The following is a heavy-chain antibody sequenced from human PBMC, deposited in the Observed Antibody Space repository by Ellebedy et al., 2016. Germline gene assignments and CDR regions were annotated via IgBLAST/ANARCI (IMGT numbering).Heavy chain of an antibody. J-gene: IGHJ4*02. CDR2: ISVYNGNT. CDR1: GYTFTSFY. CDR3: ASGLRFLDWFEDDY. D-gene: IGHD3-3*01. Sequence: ASVKVSCKASGYTFTSFYLHWVRQAPGQGLEWMGWISVYNGNTKYAQKLQGRVTMTTDTSTSTAYMELRSLRSDDTAMYFCASGLRFLDWFEDDYWGQGTLVTVSS. V-gene: IGHV1-18*04.